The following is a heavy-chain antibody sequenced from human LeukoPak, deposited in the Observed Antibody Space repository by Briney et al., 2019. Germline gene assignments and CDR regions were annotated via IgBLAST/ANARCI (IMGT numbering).Heavy chain of an antibody. CDR3: ARTKEMATISYFDS. J-gene: IGHJ4*02. V-gene: IGHV3-48*03. CDR2: IGTSGSTI. CDR1: GFTFSSYE. D-gene: IGHD5-24*01. Sequence: GGSLRLSCAASGFTFSSYEMNWVRQAPGKGLEWVSYIGTSGSTIYYADSVKGRFTISRDNAKNSLYLQMNSLRAEDTAVYYCARTKEMATISYFDSWGQGTLVTVSS.